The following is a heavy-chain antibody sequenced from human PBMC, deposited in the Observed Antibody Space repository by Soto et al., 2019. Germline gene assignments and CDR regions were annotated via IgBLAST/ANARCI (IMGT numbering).Heavy chain of an antibody. CDR3: TKEKSVMYSGYDAFDI. D-gene: IGHD5-12*01. CDR2: ISSSGTI. V-gene: IGHV3-48*03. J-gene: IGHJ3*02. Sequence: PGGSLRLSCAASGFTFSSYEMDWVRQAPGKGLEWVAYISSSGTILYGDSVKGRFTISRDNAGNSLYLQMNSLTAEDTAVYYCTKEKSVMYSGYDAFDIWGRGTMVTVSS. CDR1: GFTFSSYE.